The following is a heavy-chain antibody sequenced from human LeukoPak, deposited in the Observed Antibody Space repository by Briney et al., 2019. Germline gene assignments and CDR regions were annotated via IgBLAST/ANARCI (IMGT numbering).Heavy chain of an antibody. CDR1: GYTFTSYD. Sequence: ASVKVSCKASGYTFTSYDINWVRQATGQGLEWMAWINPNSGGTNYAQKFQGRVTMTRDTSISTAYMELSRLRSDDTAVYYCARNFGQLLTDAFDIWGQGTMVTVSS. J-gene: IGHJ3*02. CDR3: ARNFGQLLTDAFDI. V-gene: IGHV1-2*02. CDR2: INPNSGGT. D-gene: IGHD2-2*01.